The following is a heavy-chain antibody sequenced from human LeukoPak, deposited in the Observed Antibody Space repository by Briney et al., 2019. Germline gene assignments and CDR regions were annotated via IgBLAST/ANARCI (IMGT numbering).Heavy chain of an antibody. V-gene: IGHV5-51*01. J-gene: IGHJ5*02. CDR1: GYSFTNYW. D-gene: IGHD5/OR15-5a*01. CDR2: MHPGESEI. Sequence: GESLKISCKASGYSFTNYWIAWVRQKPGKGLEWMGIMHPGESEINYSPSFEGQVAISADTSISTAYLEWYSLKASDSAIYYCAKTIASLGSGARYFDPWGQGTMITVSS. CDR3: AKTIASLGSGARYFDP.